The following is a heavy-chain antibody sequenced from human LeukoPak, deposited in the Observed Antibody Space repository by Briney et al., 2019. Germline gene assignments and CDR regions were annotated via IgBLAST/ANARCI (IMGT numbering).Heavy chain of an antibody. CDR3: ARAFYYYYGMDV. CDR2: INPNSGGT. Sequence: GASVKVSCKASGYTFTGYYMHWVRQAPGQGLEWMGWINPNSGGTNYAQKFQGRVTMTRDTSISTAYMELSRLRSNDTAVYYCARAFYYYYGMDVWGQGTTVTVSS. J-gene: IGHJ6*02. V-gene: IGHV1-2*02. CDR1: GYTFTGYY.